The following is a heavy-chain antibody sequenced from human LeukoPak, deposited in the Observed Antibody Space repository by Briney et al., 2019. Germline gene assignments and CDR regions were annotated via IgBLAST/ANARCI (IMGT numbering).Heavy chain of an antibody. CDR1: GFTFSGSA. CDR3: TSPYYDILTGYYGFDY. Sequence: GGSQRLSCAASGFTFSGSAMHWVRQASGKGLEWVGRIRSKANSYATAYAASVKGRFTISRDDSKNTAYLQMNSLKTEDTAVYYCTSPYYDILTGYYGFDYWGQGTLVTVSS. J-gene: IGHJ4*02. CDR2: IRSKANSYAT. V-gene: IGHV3-73*01. D-gene: IGHD3-9*01.